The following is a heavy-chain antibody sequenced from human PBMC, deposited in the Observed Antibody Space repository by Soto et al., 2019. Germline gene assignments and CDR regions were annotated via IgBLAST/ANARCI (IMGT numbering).Heavy chain of an antibody. CDR3: AGRLIWFGDPSYYYYGMDV. Sequence: QVQLVQSGAEVKKPGASVKVSCKTSANTFTTYGISWVRQAPGQGLEWMGWISVYNGKTSYAQNLQGRVTMTTHTSMSTAYMEVSSLRSDDTAVYYCAGRLIWFGDPSYYYYGMDVWGQGTTVTVSS. J-gene: IGHJ6*02. D-gene: IGHD3-10*01. CDR2: ISVYNGKT. CDR1: ANTFTTYG. V-gene: IGHV1-18*01.